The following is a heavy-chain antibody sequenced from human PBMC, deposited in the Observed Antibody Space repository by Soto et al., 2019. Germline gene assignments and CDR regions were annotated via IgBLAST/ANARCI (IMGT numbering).Heavy chain of an antibody. V-gene: IGHV1-18*01. CDR3: ARDPRSGRISGEGAYSHAYMDV. D-gene: IGHD3-3*01. CDR2: ISGYNGDT. CDR1: GYTFSSYG. J-gene: IGHJ6*03. Sequence: QVLLVQSGAEVKKPGASVKVSCKTSGYTFSSYGISWVRQAPGQGLEWMGRISGYNGDTNYAQKFQGRVTMTTDTSTSTAYMELRNLRSDDSAVYYCARDPRSGRISGEGAYSHAYMDVWGKGTTVTVSS.